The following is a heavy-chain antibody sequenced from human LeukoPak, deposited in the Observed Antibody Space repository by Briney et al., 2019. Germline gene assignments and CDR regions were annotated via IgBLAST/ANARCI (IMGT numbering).Heavy chain of an antibody. CDR2: ISSSGSTI. CDR3: TRVSTLVVPAAYGY. Sequence: PGGSLRLSCAASGFTLSDYYMSWIRQAPGKGLEWVSYISSSGSTIYYADSVKGRFTISRDNAKNSLYLQMNSLKTEDTAVYYCTRVSTLVVPAAYGYWGQGTLVPVSS. J-gene: IGHJ4*02. CDR1: GFTLSDYY. V-gene: IGHV3-11*01. D-gene: IGHD2-2*01.